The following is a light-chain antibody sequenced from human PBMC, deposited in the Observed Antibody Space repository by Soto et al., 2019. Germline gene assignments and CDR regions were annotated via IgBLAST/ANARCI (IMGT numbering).Light chain of an antibody. CDR1: QGISSH. CDR2: AAS. Sequence: DIQMTQSPSSLSASAGDRVTITCRASQGISSHLNWYQQKPGKAPKLLIYAASSLQSGVPSRFSGSGSGTDFTLTINSLQPEDFATYYCQQVYSTPQTFGQGTKVEIK. V-gene: IGKV1-39*01. J-gene: IGKJ1*01. CDR3: QQVYSTPQT.